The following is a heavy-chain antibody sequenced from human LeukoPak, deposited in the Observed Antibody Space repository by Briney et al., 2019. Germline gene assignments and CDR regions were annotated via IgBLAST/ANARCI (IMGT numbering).Heavy chain of an antibody. CDR3: ARTAYSSSWYKTAYYFDY. Sequence: ASVKVSCKASGYTFTSYGISWVRQAPGQGLEWMGWISAYNSNTNYAQKLQGRVTMTTDTSTSTAYMELRSLRSDDTAVYYCARTAYSSSWYKTAYYFDYWGQGTLVTVSS. CDR2: ISAYNSNT. D-gene: IGHD6-13*01. V-gene: IGHV1-18*01. CDR1: GYTFTSYG. J-gene: IGHJ4*02.